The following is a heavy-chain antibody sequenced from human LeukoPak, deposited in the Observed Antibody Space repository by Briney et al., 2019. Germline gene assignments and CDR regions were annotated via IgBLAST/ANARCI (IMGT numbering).Heavy chain of an antibody. Sequence: GGSLRLSCAASGFTFSSYAMSWVRQAPGKGLEWVSAISGSGGTTYNADSVKGRFTISRDNSKNTLYLQMNRLRAEDTAVYYCAKDIGYYGSGSYPYYFDYWGQGTLVTVSP. V-gene: IGHV3-23*01. J-gene: IGHJ4*02. D-gene: IGHD3-10*01. CDR1: GFTFSSYA. CDR2: ISGSGGTT. CDR3: AKDIGYYGSGSYPYYFDY.